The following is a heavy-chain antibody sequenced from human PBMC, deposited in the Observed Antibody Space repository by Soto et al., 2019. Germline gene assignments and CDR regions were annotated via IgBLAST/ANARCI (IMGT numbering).Heavy chain of an antibody. CDR3: ARRGYSGSYYPYYFDY. D-gene: IGHD1-26*01. CDR2: IYYSGST. CDR1: GGSISSYY. V-gene: IGHV4-59*01. Sequence: SETLSLTCTVSGGSISSYYWSWIRQPPGKGLEWIGYIYYSGSTNYNPSLKSRVTISVDTSKNQFSLKLSSVTAADTAVYYCARRGYSGSYYPYYFDYWGQGTLVTVSS. J-gene: IGHJ4*02.